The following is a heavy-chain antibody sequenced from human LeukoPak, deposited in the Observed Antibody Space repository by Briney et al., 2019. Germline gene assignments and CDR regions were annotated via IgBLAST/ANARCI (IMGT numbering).Heavy chain of an antibody. V-gene: IGHV4-34*01. CDR3: ARPAYGDYGMDV. CDR2: INHSGST. Sequence: SETLSLTCAVYGGSFSGYYWSWIRQPPGKGLEWIGEINHSGSTNYNPSLKSRVTISVDTSKNQFSLKLSSVTAADTAVYYCARPAYGDYGMDVWGQGTTVTVSS. D-gene: IGHD4-17*01. CDR1: GGSFSGYY. J-gene: IGHJ6*02.